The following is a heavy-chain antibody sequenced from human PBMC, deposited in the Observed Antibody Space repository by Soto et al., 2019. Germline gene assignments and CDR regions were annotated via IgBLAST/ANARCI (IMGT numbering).Heavy chain of an antibody. J-gene: IGHJ4*02. CDR1: GFTFSSYW. D-gene: IGHD4-17*01. Sequence: GGSLRLSCAASGFTFSSYWMSWVRQAPGKGLEWVANIKQDGSEKYYVDSVKGRFTISRDNAKNSLYLQMNSLRAEDTAVYYCARDPDYGDLGDAGGRYWGQGTLVTVSS. V-gene: IGHV3-7*01. CDR3: ARDPDYGDLGDAGGRY. CDR2: IKQDGSEK.